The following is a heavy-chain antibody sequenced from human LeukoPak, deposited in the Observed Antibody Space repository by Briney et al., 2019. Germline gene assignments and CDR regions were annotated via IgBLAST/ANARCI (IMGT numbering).Heavy chain of an antibody. CDR1: GGSISSGGYP. J-gene: IGHJ4*02. V-gene: IGHV4-61*08. CDR3: ARLRNRYDTSGYYPFDY. CDR2: IYYSGGT. D-gene: IGHD3-22*01. Sequence: PSETLSLTCAVSGGSISSGGYPWSWIRQPPGKGLERIGYIYYSGGTNYNPSLESRVTISVDTSKNQFSLKLSSVTAADTAMYYCARLRNRYDTSGYYPFDYWGQGTLVTVSS.